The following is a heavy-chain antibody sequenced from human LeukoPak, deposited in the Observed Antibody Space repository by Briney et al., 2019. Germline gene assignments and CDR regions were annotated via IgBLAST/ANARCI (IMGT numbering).Heavy chain of an antibody. J-gene: IGHJ6*02. CDR1: GGSISSSSYY. CDR3: ARDRGNYYDSSGYYRIRDYYYGMDV. V-gene: IGHV4-39*07. D-gene: IGHD3-22*01. Sequence: SETLSLTCTVSGGSISSSSYYWGWLRQPPGKGLEWIGSIYYSGSTYYNPSLKSRVTISVDTSKNQFSLKLSSATAADTAVYYCARDRGNYYDSSGYYRIRDYYYGMDVWGQGTTVTVSS. CDR2: IYYSGST.